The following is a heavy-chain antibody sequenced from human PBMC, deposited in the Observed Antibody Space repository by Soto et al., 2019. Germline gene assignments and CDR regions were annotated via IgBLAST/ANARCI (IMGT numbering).Heavy chain of an antibody. J-gene: IGHJ5*02. D-gene: IGHD3-3*01. V-gene: IGHV4-34*01. CDR2: INHSGST. CDR3: ARGHKPYYDFWSGSSNWFDP. Sequence: SETLSLTCAVYGGSFSGYYWSWIRQPPGKGLEWIGEINHSGSTNYNPSLKSRVTISVDTSKNQFSLKLSSVTAADTAVYYCARGHKPYYDFWSGSSNWFDPWGQGTLVTVSS. CDR1: GGSFSGYY.